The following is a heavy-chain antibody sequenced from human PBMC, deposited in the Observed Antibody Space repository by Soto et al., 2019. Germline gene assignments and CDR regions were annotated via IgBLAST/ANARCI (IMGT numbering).Heavy chain of an antibody. J-gene: IGHJ5*02. V-gene: IGHV2-26*01. CDR2: IDSSGEK. Sequence: QVTLKESGPVLVKPTETLTLRCTVSGLSITDSEMGVSWIRQPPGQPLEWLAHIDSSGEKSYRTFLKSRLAISKDTYKSQIVHTMTNMDPADTATYYCARRHLAVAVSPWFDPWGQGIPVTVSS. D-gene: IGHD6-19*01. CDR1: GLSITDSEMG. CDR3: ARRHLAVAVSPWFDP.